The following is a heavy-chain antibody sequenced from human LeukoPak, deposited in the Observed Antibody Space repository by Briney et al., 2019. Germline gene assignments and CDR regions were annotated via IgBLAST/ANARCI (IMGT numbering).Heavy chain of an antibody. CDR2: ISYDERKK. V-gene: IGHV3-30*03. CDR3: ARDEAQGVPTGLRPTFDAFVI. CDR1: GFTFSNYG. Sequence: GGSLRLSCAASGFTFSNYGMHWVRQAPGKGLEWVADISYDERKKDYTDSVKGRFTISRDNAENTLYLQMSGLRVEYTAVYYCARDEAQGVPTGLRPTFDAFVIWGQGTLVIVS. J-gene: IGHJ3*02. D-gene: IGHD2-2*01.